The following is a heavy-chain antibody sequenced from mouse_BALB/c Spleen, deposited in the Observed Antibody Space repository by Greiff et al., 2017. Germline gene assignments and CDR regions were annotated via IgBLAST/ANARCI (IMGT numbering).Heavy chain of an antibody. J-gene: IGHJ2*01. D-gene: IGHD1-1*01. V-gene: IGHV1S135*01. CDR1: GYSFTSYY. CDR3: NAYYYGSSYYFDY. Sequence: VQLQQSGPELMKPGASVKISCKASGYSFTSYYMHWVKQSHGKSLEWIGYIDPFNGGTSYNQKFKGKATLTVDKSSSTAYMHLSSLTSEDSAVYYCNAYYYGSSYYFDYWGQGTTLTVSS. CDR2: IDPFNGGT.